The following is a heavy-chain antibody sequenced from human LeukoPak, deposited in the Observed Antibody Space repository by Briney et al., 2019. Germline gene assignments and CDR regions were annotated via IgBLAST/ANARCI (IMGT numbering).Heavy chain of an antibody. D-gene: IGHD1-26*01. Sequence: SVKVSCKASGGTFSSYAISWVRQAPGQGLEWMGGIIPIFGTANYAQKFQGRVTITADESTSTAYMELRSLRSDDTAVYYCARLSSRRGATYSYYYMDVWGKGTTVTISS. CDR1: GGTFSSYA. CDR2: IIPIFGTA. CDR3: ARLSSRRGATYSYYYMDV. V-gene: IGHV1-69*13. J-gene: IGHJ6*03.